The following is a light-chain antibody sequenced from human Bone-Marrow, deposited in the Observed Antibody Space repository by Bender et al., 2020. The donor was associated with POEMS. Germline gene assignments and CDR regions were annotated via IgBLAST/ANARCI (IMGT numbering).Light chain of an antibody. Sequence: QSALTQPASVSGSPGQSVTISCTGTSSDFGGSNYVSWYQLHPGKAPKLLIYDVRKRPSGVPDRFSGSKSGTSASLAITGLKSDDEAIYFCVAWDASLNGWVFGGGTKLTVL. CDR2: DVR. J-gene: IGLJ3*02. CDR3: VAWDASLNGWV. CDR1: SSDFGGSNY. V-gene: IGLV2-11*01.